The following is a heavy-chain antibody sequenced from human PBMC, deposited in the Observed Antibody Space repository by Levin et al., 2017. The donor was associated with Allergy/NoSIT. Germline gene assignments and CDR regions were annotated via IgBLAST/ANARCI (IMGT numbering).Heavy chain of an antibody. CDR3: ARGSGTLFDY. Sequence: PGGSLRLSFAASGFTFSTYDMHWVRQPTGKGLEWVSAIGTAGDTYYPGSTRGRFTLSRENGRNSLHLQMNSLRAEDTAMYYCARGSGTLFDYWGQGTLVTVSS. CDR1: GFTFSTYD. V-gene: IGHV3-13*01. CDR2: IGTAGDT. D-gene: IGHD3/OR15-3a*01. J-gene: IGHJ4*02.